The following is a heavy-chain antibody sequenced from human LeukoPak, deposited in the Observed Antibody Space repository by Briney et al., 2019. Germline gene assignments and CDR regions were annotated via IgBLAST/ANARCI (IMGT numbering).Heavy chain of an antibody. CDR2: INHSGST. V-gene: IGHV4-34*01. D-gene: IGHD6-19*01. J-gene: IGHJ6*03. CDR1: GGSFSGYY. Sequence: SETLSLTCAVYGGSFSGYYWSWIRQPPGKGLEWIGEINHSGSTNYNPSLKSRVTISVDTSKNQFSLKLSSVTAADTAVYYCARGPQQWLVRRYYYYYMDVWGKGITVTVSS. CDR3: ARGPQQWLVRRYYYYYMDV.